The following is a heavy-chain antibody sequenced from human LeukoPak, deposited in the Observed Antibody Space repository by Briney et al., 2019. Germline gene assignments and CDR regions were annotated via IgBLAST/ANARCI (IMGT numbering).Heavy chain of an antibody. Sequence: GGSLRLSCAASGFTFSSYSMNWVRQAPGKGLEWVSSISSSSSYIYYADSVKGRFTISRDNAKNSLYLQMNSLRAEDTAVYYCAREEYCSSTSCQESFDYWGQGTLVTVSS. CDR1: GFTFSSYS. J-gene: IGHJ4*02. D-gene: IGHD2-2*01. CDR2: ISSSSSYI. V-gene: IGHV3-21*01. CDR3: AREEYCSSTSCQESFDY.